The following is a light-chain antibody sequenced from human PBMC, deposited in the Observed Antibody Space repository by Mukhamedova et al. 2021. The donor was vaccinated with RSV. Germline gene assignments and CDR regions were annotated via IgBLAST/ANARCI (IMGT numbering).Light chain of an antibody. CDR2: EAV. V-gene: IGKV1-39*01. J-gene: IGKJ1*01. Sequence: WYQRRVHGRAPKVLIFEAVNLQGGVPSRFSGGVSGTDFTLTIGALQPEDSATYYCQQSDTTQLTFGQGTKVEIK. CDR3: QQSDTTQLT.